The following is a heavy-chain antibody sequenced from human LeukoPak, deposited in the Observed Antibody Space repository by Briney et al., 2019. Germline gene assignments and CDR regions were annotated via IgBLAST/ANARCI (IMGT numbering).Heavy chain of an antibody. D-gene: IGHD5-12*01. V-gene: IGHV3-48*03. CDR1: GFTFSSYE. Sequence: GGSLRLSCAASGFTFSSYEMNWVRQAPGKGLEWVSYISSRGSTIYYADSVKGRFTISRDNAKNSLYLHMNSLRAEDTAVYYCARERDYSGQLDYWGQGTLVTVSS. CDR3: ARERDYSGQLDY. CDR2: ISSRGSTI. J-gene: IGHJ4*02.